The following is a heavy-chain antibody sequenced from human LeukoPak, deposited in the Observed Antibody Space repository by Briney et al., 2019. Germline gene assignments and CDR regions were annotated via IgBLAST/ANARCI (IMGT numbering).Heavy chain of an antibody. V-gene: IGHV3-30*18. CDR2: ISYDGSNK. CDR1: GFTFSSYG. Sequence: PGRSLRLSCAASGFTFSSYGMHWVRQAPGQGLEWVAVISYDGSNKYYADSVKGRFTISRDNSNNTLYLQMNSLRAEDTAVYYCAKDLSSYGDYPENFDYWGQGTLVTVSS. D-gene: IGHD4-17*01. J-gene: IGHJ4*02. CDR3: AKDLSSYGDYPENFDY.